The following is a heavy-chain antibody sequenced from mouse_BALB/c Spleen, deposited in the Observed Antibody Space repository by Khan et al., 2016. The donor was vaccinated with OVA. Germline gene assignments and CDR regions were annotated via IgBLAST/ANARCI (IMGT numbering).Heavy chain of an antibody. CDR1: GFKIKDTY. CDR3: TYSVLLYGMDY. CDR2: IDPANGNT. Sequence: QQQSGAELVKPGASVKLSCTASGFKIKDTYIHWVKQRPEQGLEWIGRIDPANGNTKFDPKFQGKATITADTSSNTAYLQLSSLTSEDTAVYYCTYSVLLYGMDYWGQGTSVTVSS. J-gene: IGHJ4*01. V-gene: IGHV14-3*02.